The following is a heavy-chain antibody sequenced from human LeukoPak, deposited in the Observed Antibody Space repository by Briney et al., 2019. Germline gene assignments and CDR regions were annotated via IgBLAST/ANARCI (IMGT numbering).Heavy chain of an antibody. J-gene: IGHJ6*03. CDR3: AREVTAIPFYYYYYYMDV. Sequence: SETLSLTCTVSGGSISGYYWSWIRQPPGRGLEWIGYIDYSGSTNYNPSLKSRVTISVDTSKNQFSLKLSSVTAADTAVYYCAREVTAIPFYYYYYYMDVWGKGTTVTISS. D-gene: IGHD2-21*02. V-gene: IGHV4-59*08. CDR2: IDYSGST. CDR1: GGSISGYY.